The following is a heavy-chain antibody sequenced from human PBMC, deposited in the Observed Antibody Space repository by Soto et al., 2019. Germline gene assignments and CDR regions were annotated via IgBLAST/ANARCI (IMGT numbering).Heavy chain of an antibody. D-gene: IGHD2-2*01. CDR3: ARKILGSTSRPNYWYFDL. CDR2: ISGGGDAT. CDR1: GFTFINYA. Sequence: EVQLLESGGGLVQPGGSLRLSCAGSGFTFINYAMNWVRQAPGKGLEWVSSISGGGDATFFADSVRGRFTISRDNSKKTVTLQMNSLGVDDTAVYYCARKILGSTSRPNYWYFDLWGRGTLVTVSS. J-gene: IGHJ2*01. V-gene: IGHV3-23*01.